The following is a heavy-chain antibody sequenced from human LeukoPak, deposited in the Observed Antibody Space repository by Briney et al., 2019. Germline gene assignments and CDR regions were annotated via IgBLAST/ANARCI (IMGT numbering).Heavy chain of an antibody. CDR2: ISSSSSYI. D-gene: IGHD6-19*01. CDR1: GFTFSSYS. J-gene: IGHJ4*02. Sequence: GGSLRLSCAASGFTFSSYSMNWVRQAPGKGLEWVSSISSSSSYIYYADSVKGRFTISRDDAKNSLYLQMNSLRAEDTAVYYCAGHSSGWPLDYWGQGTLVTVSS. V-gene: IGHV3-21*01. CDR3: AGHSSGWPLDY.